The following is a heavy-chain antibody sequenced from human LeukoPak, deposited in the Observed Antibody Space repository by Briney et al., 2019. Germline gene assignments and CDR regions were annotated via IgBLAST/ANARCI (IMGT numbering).Heavy chain of an antibody. CDR1: GFSLSNARMG. D-gene: IGHD4-23*01. V-gene: IGHV2-26*01. J-gene: IGHJ5*02. CDR3: ARIISPTTVVTGNWFDP. Sequence: ESGPTLVNPPETLTLTCTVSGFSLSNARMGVSWIRQPPGKALEWLAHIFSNDEKSYSTSLKSRLTISKDTSKSQVVLTMTNMDPVDTATYYCARIISPTTVVTGNWFDPWGQGTLVTVSS. CDR2: IFSNDEK.